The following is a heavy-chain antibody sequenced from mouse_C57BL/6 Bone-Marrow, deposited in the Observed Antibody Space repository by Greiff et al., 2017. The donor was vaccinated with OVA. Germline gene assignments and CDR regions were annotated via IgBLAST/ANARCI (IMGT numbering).Heavy chain of an antibody. D-gene: IGHD2-5*01. Sequence: QVQLQQPGAELVKPGASVKVSCKASGYTFTSYWMHWVKQRPGQGLEWIGRIHPSDSDPNYNQKFKGKATLTVAKSSSTAYMQLSSLTSEDSAVYCCAIGAYYYSNYRDMDYWGQGTSVTVSS. CDR1: GYTFTSYW. CDR3: AIGAYYYSNYRDMDY. CDR2: IHPSDSDP. V-gene: IGHV1-74*01. J-gene: IGHJ4*01.